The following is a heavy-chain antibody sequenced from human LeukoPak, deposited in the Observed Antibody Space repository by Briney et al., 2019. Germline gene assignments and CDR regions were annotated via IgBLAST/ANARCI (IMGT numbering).Heavy chain of an antibody. CDR2: ISSSSSTI. Sequence: PGGSLRLSCAASGFSFDDYGMSWVRQAPGKGLEWVSYISSSSSTIYYADSVKGRFTISRDNAKNSLYLQMNSLRAEDTAVYYCARGRRRIVGATTYYYYYMDVWGKGTTVTVSS. D-gene: IGHD1-26*01. CDR1: GFSFDDYG. CDR3: ARGRRRIVGATTYYYYYMDV. V-gene: IGHV3-48*01. J-gene: IGHJ6*03.